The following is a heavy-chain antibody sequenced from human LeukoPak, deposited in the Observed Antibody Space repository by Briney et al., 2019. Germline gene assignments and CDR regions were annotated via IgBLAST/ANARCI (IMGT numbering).Heavy chain of an antibody. CDR1: GXSISSYY. CDR3: ARGSSPFDY. V-gene: IGHV4-59*08. J-gene: IGHJ4*02. Sequence: PPETLSLTCTVSGXSISSYYWSWIRQPPGKGLEWIGSLYYSGNTNYNPSLKSRVTISLDTSKNQFSLKLSSVTAADTAVYYCARGSSPFDYWGQGTLVTVSS. CDR2: LYYSGNT.